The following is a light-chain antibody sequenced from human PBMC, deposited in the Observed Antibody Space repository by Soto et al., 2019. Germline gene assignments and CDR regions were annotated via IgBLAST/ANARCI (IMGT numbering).Light chain of an antibody. CDR3: QKYNSAPRT. CDR1: QGIIDY. V-gene: IGKV1-27*01. Sequence: DIQMTQSPSSLAASVGDRVTITCRASQGIIDYLAWYQQKPGKAPKLLIYAASTLQSGVPSRFSGSGAGTDFNLTITRLPPEDVATYYCQKYNSAPRTFGQGTKVEIK. CDR2: AAS. J-gene: IGKJ1*01.